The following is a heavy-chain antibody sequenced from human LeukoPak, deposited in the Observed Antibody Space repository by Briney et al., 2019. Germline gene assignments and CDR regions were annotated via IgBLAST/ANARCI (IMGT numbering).Heavy chain of an antibody. CDR3: AREAVATVTLVAGVDY. Sequence: GGSLRLSCAASGFTFSSYGMHWVRPAPGKGLEWVAVIWYDGSNKYYADSVKGRFTISRDNSKNTLYLQMNSLRAEDTAVYYCAREAVATVTLVAGVDYWGQGTLVTVSS. CDR2: IWYDGSNK. CDR1: GFTFSSYG. D-gene: IGHD4-11*01. J-gene: IGHJ4*02. V-gene: IGHV3-33*01.